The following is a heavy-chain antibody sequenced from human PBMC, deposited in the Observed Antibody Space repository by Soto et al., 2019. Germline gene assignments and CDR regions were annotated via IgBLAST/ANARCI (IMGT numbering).Heavy chain of an antibody. V-gene: IGHV3-33*01. D-gene: IGHD3-3*01. CDR1: GFSFSNYG. J-gene: IGHJ1*01. Sequence: QVQLVESGGGVVQPGRSLRLSCAGSGFSFSNYGMHWVRQAPGKGLEWVAHIWYEGSNKYYADSVKARFTISRNNSKNPLYLQMSSLRNEDTAVYYCARDPRVETTLMAVFQGWGQGTLVTVSS. CDR2: IWYEGSNK. CDR3: ARDPRVETTLMAVFQG.